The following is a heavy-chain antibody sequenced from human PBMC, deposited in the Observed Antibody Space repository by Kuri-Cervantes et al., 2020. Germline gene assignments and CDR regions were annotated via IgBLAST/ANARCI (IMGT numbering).Heavy chain of an antibody. CDR1: GYTFTSYG. J-gene: IGHJ6*03. CDR3: ARTGYYYYMDV. D-gene: IGHD1-1*01. V-gene: IGHV1-18*01. Sequence: ASVKVSCKASGYTFTSYGISWVRQAPGQGLEWMGWISAYNGNTNYAQKLQGRVTMTRNTSISTAYIELSSLRSEDTAVYYCARTGYYYYMDVWGKGTTVTVSS. CDR2: ISAYNGNT.